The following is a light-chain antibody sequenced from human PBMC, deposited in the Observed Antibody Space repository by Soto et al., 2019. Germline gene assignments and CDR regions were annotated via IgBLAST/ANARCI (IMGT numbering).Light chain of an antibody. J-gene: IGLJ1*01. CDR3: QSYDSSLSGSEV. CDR1: SSNIGAGHD. V-gene: IGLV1-40*01. Sequence: QSVLTQPPSVSGAPGQRVTISCTGSSSNIGAGHDVHWYQQLPGTAPKLLIYGNGNRPSGVPDRFSGSKSGTSASLAITGLQAEDEAGYYCQSYDSSLSGSEVFGTGTKVTVL. CDR2: GNG.